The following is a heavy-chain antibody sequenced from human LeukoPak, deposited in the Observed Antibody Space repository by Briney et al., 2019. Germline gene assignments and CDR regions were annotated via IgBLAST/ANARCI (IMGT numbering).Heavy chain of an antibody. J-gene: IGHJ5*02. CDR2: ISGSGDST. D-gene: IGHD2/OR15-2a*01. CDR3: AKAAAPGVVIRWFDP. V-gene: IGHV3-23*01. CDR1: GFTFTSYA. Sequence: GGSLRLSCAASGFTFTSYAMSWVRQAPGKGLEWVSAISGSGDSTYYADSVKGRFTISRDNSKNTLHLQMNSLRAEDTAVYFCAKAAAPGVVIRWFDPWGQGTLVSVPS.